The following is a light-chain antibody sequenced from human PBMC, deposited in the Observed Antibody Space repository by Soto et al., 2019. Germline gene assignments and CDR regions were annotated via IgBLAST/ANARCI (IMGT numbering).Light chain of an antibody. CDR1: SSDVGGYNY. Sequence: QSVLTQPRSVSGSPGQSVTISCTGTSSDVGGYNYVSWYQQHPGKAPKLMIYDVTKRPSGVPDRFSGSKSGNTASLTISGLQTEDEADYYCCSYADTYTFGVAFGGGTKLTVL. J-gene: IGLJ2*01. CDR2: DVT. V-gene: IGLV2-11*01. CDR3: CSYADTYTFGVA.